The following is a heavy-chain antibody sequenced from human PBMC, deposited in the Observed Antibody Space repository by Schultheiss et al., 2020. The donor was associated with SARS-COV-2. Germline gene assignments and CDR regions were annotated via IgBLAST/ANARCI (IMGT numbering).Heavy chain of an antibody. CDR2: IYHSGST. D-gene: IGHD2-2*01. Sequence: SQTLSLTCTVSGGSISSYYWSWIRQPPGKGLEWIGYIYHSGSTYYNPSLKSLVTISVDTSKNQFSLKLSSVTAADTAVYYCARGGLTFVVVPAASSGMDVWGQGTTVTVSS. CDR1: GGSISSYY. V-gene: IGHV4-59*12. CDR3: ARGGLTFVVVPAASSGMDV. J-gene: IGHJ6*02.